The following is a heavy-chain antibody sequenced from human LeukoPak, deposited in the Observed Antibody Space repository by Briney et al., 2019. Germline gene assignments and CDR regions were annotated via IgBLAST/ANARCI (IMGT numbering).Heavy chain of an antibody. Sequence: PGGSLRLSCAASGFTFSSYEMNWVRQAPGKGLEWVSYISSSGSTTYYADSVKGRFTISRDNSKNTLYLQMHSLRAEDTAVYYCAKDRVYYFDSSGYSCDYWGQGSLVTVSS. CDR2: ISSSGSTT. J-gene: IGHJ4*02. D-gene: IGHD3-22*01. CDR3: AKDRVYYFDSSGYSCDY. V-gene: IGHV3-48*03. CDR1: GFTFSSYE.